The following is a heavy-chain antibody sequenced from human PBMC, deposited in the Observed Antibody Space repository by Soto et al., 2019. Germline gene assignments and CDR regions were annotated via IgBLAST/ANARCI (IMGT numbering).Heavy chain of an antibody. Sequence: LSLTCTVSGGSISSGAYYWSWIRQHPEKGLEWIGYISYSGSTYYNPSLKSRITMSVDTSRNHFSLKLSSVTAADTAVYYCARARSYFDRSGYYYDYWGQGTLVTVSS. V-gene: IGHV4-31*03. CDR3: ARARSYFDRSGYYYDY. CDR1: GGSISSGAYY. J-gene: IGHJ4*02. D-gene: IGHD3-22*01. CDR2: ISYSGST.